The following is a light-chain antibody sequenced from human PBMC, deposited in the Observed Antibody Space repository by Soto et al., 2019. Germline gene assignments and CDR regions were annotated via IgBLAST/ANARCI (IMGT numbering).Light chain of an antibody. CDR1: QSVLYSSDNKNY. CDR2: WAS. Sequence: DIVMTQSPASLTVSLGERATINCKSSQSVLYSSDNKNYLAWFQQKPRQPPRLLIYWASTRESGVPDRFSGSGSGTDFTLTISSLQAEDVAVYFCQQYYSSPLTFGPGNKVDIK. CDR3: QQYYSSPLT. J-gene: IGKJ3*01. V-gene: IGKV4-1*01.